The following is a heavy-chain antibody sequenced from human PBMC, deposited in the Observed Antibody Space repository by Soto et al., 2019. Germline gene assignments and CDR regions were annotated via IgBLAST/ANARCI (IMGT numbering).Heavy chain of an antibody. CDR2: IIPLFGTA. Sequence: QVQLVQSGADVKKPGSSVKVSCQASGVTFSSETLGWVRQAPGQGLEWVGGIIPLFGTASYAQKFQGRVTITADESTSTAYMEFSSLRSEDTAVYFCATELGENPASPFAAGGKGTLVTVSS. CDR3: ATELGENPASPFAA. D-gene: IGHD3-10*01. J-gene: IGHJ4*02. CDR1: GVTFSSET. V-gene: IGHV1-69*19.